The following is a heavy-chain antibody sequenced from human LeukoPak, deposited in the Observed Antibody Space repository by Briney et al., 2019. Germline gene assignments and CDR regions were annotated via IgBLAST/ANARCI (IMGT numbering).Heavy chain of an antibody. CDR3: ACDFRYLGHDL. CDR1: AFTLGDWY. V-gene: IGHV3-11*01. CDR2: MSNIVTTT. Sequence: GGSLRLSCTASAFTLGDWYMSWIGQAPGKWLEWISYMSNIVTTTYYAESVKGRFTISSDNAKNSLYLQMNSLRAVDTAVYYCACDFRYLGHDLWGQGTLVTVSS. J-gene: IGHJ5*02. D-gene: IGHD2-21*02.